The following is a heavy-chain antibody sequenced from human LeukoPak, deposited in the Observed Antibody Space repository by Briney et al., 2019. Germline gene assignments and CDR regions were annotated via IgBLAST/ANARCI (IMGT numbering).Heavy chain of an antibody. CDR3: ARVRGSSWSTVDY. V-gene: IGHV3-69-1*01. Sequence: GGSLRLSCEASGFTFSYYFMNWVRQAPGKGLEWVSSISSSSSIFYADSVKGRFTISRDNAKNSLYLQMNSLRAEDTAVYYCARVRGSSWSTVDYWGQGTLVTVSS. CDR2: ISSSSSI. CDR1: GFTFSYYF. J-gene: IGHJ4*02. D-gene: IGHD6-13*01.